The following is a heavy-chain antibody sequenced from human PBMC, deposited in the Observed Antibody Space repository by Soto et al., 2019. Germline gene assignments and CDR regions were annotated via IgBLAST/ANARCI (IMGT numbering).Heavy chain of an antibody. CDR1: GFTFSNYA. D-gene: IGHD4-4*01. CDR3: ARDVGNYVPYYYGMDV. CDR2: IAYDGNNK. V-gene: IGHV3-30*03. Sequence: QVQLVDSGGGVVQHGRSLRLSCAASGFTFSNYAMHWVRQAPGKGLEWVAVIAYDGNNKYYAESVRGRFTISRDNSKNALFLQMSTLRHEDTAVYYCARDVGNYVPYYYGMDVWGQGTTVTVSS. J-gene: IGHJ6*02.